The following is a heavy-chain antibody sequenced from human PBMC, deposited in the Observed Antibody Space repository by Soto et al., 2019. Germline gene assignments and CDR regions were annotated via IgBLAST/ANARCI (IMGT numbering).Heavy chain of an antibody. V-gene: IGHV1-69*01. CDR2: VIPIFGTT. J-gene: IGHJ5*02. Sequence: QVQLVQSGAEVRKPGSSVKVSCKASGGTFSSYAISWVRQAPGQGLEWRGGVIPIFGTTNYAQNFQVRVTITPDQSTSTAEMELSRLRYEVTGGYYCALAQRGATTLGSWGQRTLVIVSS. CDR1: GGTFSSYA. D-gene: IGHD1-26*01. CDR3: ALAQRGATTLGS.